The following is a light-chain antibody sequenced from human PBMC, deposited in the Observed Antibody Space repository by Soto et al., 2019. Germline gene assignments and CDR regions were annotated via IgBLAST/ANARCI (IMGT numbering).Light chain of an antibody. CDR2: DAS. CDR3: QQRTNWPLT. J-gene: IGKJ4*01. V-gene: IGKV3-11*01. CDR1: QSVTTF. Sequence: EIVLTQSPVTLSLSPGERATLSCRASQSVTTFLAWYQQKPGQAPRLPIYDASKRATGIPARFSGSGSGTDFTLTFRSLEPEDFAVYYCQQRTNWPLTFGGGTKVEIK.